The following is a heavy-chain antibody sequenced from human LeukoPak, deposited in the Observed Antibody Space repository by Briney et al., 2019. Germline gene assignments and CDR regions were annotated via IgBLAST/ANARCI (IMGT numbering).Heavy chain of an antibody. V-gene: IGHV3-13*04. Sequence: GESLKISCAASGFTFSSYDMHWVRQATGKGLEWVSAIGTAGDTYYPGSVKGRFTISRENAKNSLYLQMNSLRAGDTAVYYCARSSSWYYFDYWGQGTLVTVSS. J-gene: IGHJ4*02. CDR2: IGTAGDT. CDR1: GFTFSSYD. CDR3: ARSSSWYYFDY. D-gene: IGHD6-13*01.